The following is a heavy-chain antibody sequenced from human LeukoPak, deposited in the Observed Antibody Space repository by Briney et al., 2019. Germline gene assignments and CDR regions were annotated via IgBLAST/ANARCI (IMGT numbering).Heavy chain of an antibody. D-gene: IGHD5-18*01. J-gene: IGHJ4*02. CDR2: ISGSGGST. CDR3: AKEDTAMVIDY. V-gene: IGHV3-23*01. CDR1: GFTFSSYA. Sequence: PGGSLRPSCAASGFTFSSYAMSSVRQAPGKGLESVSAISGSGGSTYYADSGKGRFTISRDNSKNTLYLQMNSLRAEDTAVYYCAKEDTAMVIDYWGQGNLVTVSS.